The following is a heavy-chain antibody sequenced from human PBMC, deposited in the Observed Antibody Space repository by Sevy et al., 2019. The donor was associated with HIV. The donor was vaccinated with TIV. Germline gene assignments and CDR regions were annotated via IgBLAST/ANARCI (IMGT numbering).Heavy chain of an antibody. J-gene: IGHJ4*02. Sequence: GGSLRLSCAASGFPFSNYNMNWVRQTPGRGLEWVSYISRSSTTIYYADSVKGRFTISRDNDQSSLYLQMNALRDEDTAVYYCARETPINSYNDVWGQGTLVTVSS. CDR1: GFPFSNYN. CDR3: ARETPINSYNDV. D-gene: IGHD2-21*02. V-gene: IGHV3-48*02. CDR2: ISRSSTTI.